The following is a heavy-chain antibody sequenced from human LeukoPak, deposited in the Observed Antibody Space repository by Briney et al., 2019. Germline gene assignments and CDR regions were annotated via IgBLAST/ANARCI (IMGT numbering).Heavy chain of an antibody. J-gene: IGHJ5*02. D-gene: IGHD3-10*01. CDR1: GFTFSGHW. CDR3: VTGDPIWFDP. V-gene: IGHV3-23*01. CDR2: VTSGGGHI. Sequence: GGSLRLSCAASGFTFSGHWMHWVRQAPGKGLVWVSGVTSGGGHIYYADFVKGRFTISRDDSKNTLFLQMDSLRVEDTAVYYCVTGDPIWFDPWGQGTLVTVSS.